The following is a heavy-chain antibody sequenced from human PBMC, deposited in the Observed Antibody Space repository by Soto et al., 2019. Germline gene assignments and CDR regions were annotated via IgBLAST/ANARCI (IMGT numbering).Heavy chain of an antibody. Sequence: SETLSLTCTVYGGSFGGYSWTWIRQPPGTGLEWIGEINHSGSTNYNPSLKSRVTISVDTSKNQFSLKLTSVTAADTAVYYCARDKITGLFDYWGQGTLVTVSS. D-gene: IGHD2-8*02. J-gene: IGHJ4*02. V-gene: IGHV4-34*01. CDR1: GGSFGGYS. CDR3: ARDKITGLFDY. CDR2: INHSGST.